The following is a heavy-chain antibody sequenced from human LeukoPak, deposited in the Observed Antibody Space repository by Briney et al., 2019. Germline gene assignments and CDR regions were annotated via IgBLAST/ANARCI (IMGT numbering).Heavy chain of an antibody. Sequence: GGSLRLSCAASGFTFRSYWMTWVRQAPGEGLEWVANIKHDGDEQYYVDSVKGRLSIFRDNVKNSLFLQMNRLRVEDTAVYYCVRYDRYGGPDYWGQGTLVTVSS. CDR3: VRYDRYGGPDY. J-gene: IGHJ4*02. V-gene: IGHV3-7*01. D-gene: IGHD4-23*01. CDR2: IKHDGDEQ. CDR1: GFTFRSYW.